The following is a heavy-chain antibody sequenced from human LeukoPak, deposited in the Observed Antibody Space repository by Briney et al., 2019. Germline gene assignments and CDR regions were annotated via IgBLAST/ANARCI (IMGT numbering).Heavy chain of an antibody. CDR1: GGSISSYY. V-gene: IGHV4-59*01. CDR3: ARDPTYCSGGSCYSEGYAFDI. J-gene: IGHJ3*02. D-gene: IGHD2-15*01. Sequence: SETLSLTCTVSGGSISSYYWSWIRQPPGKGLEWIGYIYYSGSTNYNPSLKSRVTISVDTSKSQFSLKLSSVTAADTAVYYCARDPTYCSGGSCYSEGYAFDIWGQGTMVTVSS. CDR2: IYYSGST.